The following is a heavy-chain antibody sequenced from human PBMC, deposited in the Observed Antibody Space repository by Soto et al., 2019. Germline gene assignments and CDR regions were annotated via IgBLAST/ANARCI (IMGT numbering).Heavy chain of an antibody. D-gene: IGHD5-18*01. CDR3: ARMRVKYSYGRVDAFDI. Sequence: QVQLQESGPGLVKPSETLSLTCTVSGGSVSSGSYYWSWIRQPPGKGLEWIGYIYYSGSTNYNPSLKSRVTISVDTSKNQFSLKLSSVTAADTAVYYCARMRVKYSYGRVDAFDIWGQGTMVTVSS. V-gene: IGHV4-61*01. J-gene: IGHJ3*02. CDR1: GGSVSSGSYY. CDR2: IYYSGST.